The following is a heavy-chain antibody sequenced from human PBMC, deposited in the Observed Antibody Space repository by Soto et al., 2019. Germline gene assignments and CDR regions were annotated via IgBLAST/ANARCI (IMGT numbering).Heavy chain of an antibody. V-gene: IGHV4-31*03. D-gene: IGHD3-16*01. J-gene: IGHJ4*02. CDR1: GDSMATGGHY. Sequence: QVHLQESGPGLVRPSQTLSLTCTVSGDSMATGGHYYNWIRQVPGKGLEWIGYVYYSGATHYPPSLRARATISRDTSKNQFSLRLISVTAADTALYYCARDKDLQPTVWGFWGQGIQVTVSS. CDR2: VYYSGAT. CDR3: ARDKDLQPTVWGF.